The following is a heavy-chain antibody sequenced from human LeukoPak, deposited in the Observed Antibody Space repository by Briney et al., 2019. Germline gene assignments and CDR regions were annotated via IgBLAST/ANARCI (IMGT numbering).Heavy chain of an antibody. CDR1: GGSISSGGYY. D-gene: IGHD5-18*01. CDR2: IYYSGST. Sequence: PSETLSLTCTVSGGSISSGGYYWSWIRQHPGKGLEWIGYIYYSGSTYYNPSLKSRVTISVDTSKNQFSLKLSSVTAADTAVYYCAREDGYSYARHFDYWGQGTLVTVSS. V-gene: IGHV4-31*03. CDR3: AREDGYSYARHFDY. J-gene: IGHJ4*02.